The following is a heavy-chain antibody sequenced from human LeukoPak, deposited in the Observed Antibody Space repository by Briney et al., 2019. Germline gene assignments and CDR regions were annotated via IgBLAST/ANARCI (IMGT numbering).Heavy chain of an antibody. CDR1: EYTFTSYA. D-gene: IGHD4-17*01. J-gene: IGHJ3*02. CDR2: INAGNGDT. CDR3: ARDRAPKTVTSEVDAFDI. Sequence: ASVKVSCKASEYTFTSYAIHWVRQAPGQRLEWMGWINAGNGDTKYSQEFPGRLTITRDTSATTAYMELSSLTSEDMAVYYCARDRAPKTVTSEVDAFDIWGQGTMVTVSS. V-gene: IGHV1-3*03.